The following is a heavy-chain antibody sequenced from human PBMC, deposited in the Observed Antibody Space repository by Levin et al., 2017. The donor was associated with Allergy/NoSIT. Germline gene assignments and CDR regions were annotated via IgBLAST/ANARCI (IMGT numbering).Heavy chain of an antibody. CDR1: GGTFSSYT. CDR2: IIPILGIA. V-gene: IGHV1-69*02. Sequence: KISCKASGGTFSSYTISWVRQAPGQGLEWMGRIIPILGIANYAQKFQGRVTITADKSTSTAYMELSSLRSEDTAVYYCARAGYDYGDPVTNPFDYWGQGTLVTVSS. CDR3: ARAGYDYGDPVTNPFDY. D-gene: IGHD4-17*01. J-gene: IGHJ4*02.